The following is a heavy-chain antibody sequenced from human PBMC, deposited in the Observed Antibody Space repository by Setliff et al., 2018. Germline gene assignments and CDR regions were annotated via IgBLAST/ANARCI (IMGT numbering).Heavy chain of an antibody. D-gene: IGHD1-20*01. CDR3: ARYNSSAACFDL. Sequence: SETLSLTCTVSGGSISDYYWSWVWQPAGKGLEWIGRIYPSGSTNYNPDLKSRVTMSVDTSKKRFSLMLRSVTAADTAIYYCARYNSSAACFDLWGPGTLVTVSS. J-gene: IGHJ5*02. CDR1: GGSISDYY. V-gene: IGHV4-4*07. CDR2: IYPSGST.